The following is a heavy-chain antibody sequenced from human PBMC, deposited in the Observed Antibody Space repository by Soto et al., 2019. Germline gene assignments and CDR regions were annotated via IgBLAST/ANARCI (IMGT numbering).Heavy chain of an antibody. V-gene: IGHV4-59*08. Sequence: SETLSLTCTVSGGSISSYYWSWIRQPPGKGLEWIGYIYYSGSTNYNPSLKSRVTISVDTSKNQFSLKLSSVTAADTAVYYCARRQRRSIAAPRGYYYYMDVWGKGTTVTVSS. D-gene: IGHD6-6*01. CDR3: ARRQRRSIAAPRGYYYYMDV. CDR1: GGSISSYY. CDR2: IYYSGST. J-gene: IGHJ6*03.